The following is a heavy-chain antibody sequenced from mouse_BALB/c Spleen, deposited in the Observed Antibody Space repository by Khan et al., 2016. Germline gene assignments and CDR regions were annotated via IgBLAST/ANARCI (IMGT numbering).Heavy chain of an antibody. CDR3: ARGLPPDY. Sequence: EVQLQESGPGLVKPSQSLSLTCSVTGYSITSGYYWNWIRQFPGNKLEWMGFISYDGSNNYNPSLKNRISITRDTSKNQFFLQLNSVTAEDTATYFCARGLPPDYWGQGTTLTVSS. D-gene: IGHD2-13*01. J-gene: IGHJ2*01. CDR2: ISYDGSN. V-gene: IGHV3-6*02. CDR1: GYSITSGYY.